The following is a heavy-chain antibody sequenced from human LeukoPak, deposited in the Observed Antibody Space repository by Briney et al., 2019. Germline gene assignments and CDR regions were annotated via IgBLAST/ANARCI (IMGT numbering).Heavy chain of an antibody. J-gene: IGHJ4*02. CDR1: GFTFSSYG. D-gene: IGHD1-1*01. V-gene: IGHV3-23*01. Sequence: GGSLRLSCAASGFTFSSYGMHWVRQAPGKGLEWVSTISNSGDATYYADSVKGRFTISRDNSKNTLYLRMNSLRAEDTAVYYCAKAPPYKKYFDYWGQGTLVTVSS. CDR2: ISNSGDAT. CDR3: AKAPPYKKYFDY.